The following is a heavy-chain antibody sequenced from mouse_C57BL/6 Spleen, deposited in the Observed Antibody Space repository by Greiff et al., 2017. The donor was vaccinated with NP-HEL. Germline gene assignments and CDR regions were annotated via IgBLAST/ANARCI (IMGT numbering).Heavy chain of an antibody. D-gene: IGHD1-1*01. CDR2: IRNKANGYTT. CDR3: ARYKTTVYYYAMDY. V-gene: IGHV7-3*01. Sequence: EVQRVESGGGLVQPGGSLSLSCAASGFTFTDYYMSWVHQPPGKALEWLGFIRNKANGYTTEYSASVKGRFTISRDNSQSILYLQMNALRAEDSATYYCARYKTTVYYYAMDYWGQGTSVTVSS. CDR1: GFTFTDYY. J-gene: IGHJ4*01.